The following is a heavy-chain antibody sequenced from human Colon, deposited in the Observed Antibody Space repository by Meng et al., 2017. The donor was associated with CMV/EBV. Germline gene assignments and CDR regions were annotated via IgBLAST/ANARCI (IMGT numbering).Heavy chain of an antibody. J-gene: IGHJ2*01. V-gene: IGHV3-21*06. CDR2: ISSSSSYI. D-gene: IGHD1-26*01. CDR1: GFTFSSYS. CDR3: AREWEGSSGNYYSRYFDL. Sequence: GESLKISCAAPGFTFSSYSMNWVRQAPGKGLEWVSSISSSSSYIYYADSVKGRFTISRDNAKNSLYLQMNSLRAEDTAVYYCAREWEGSSGNYYSRYFDLWGRGTLVTVSS.